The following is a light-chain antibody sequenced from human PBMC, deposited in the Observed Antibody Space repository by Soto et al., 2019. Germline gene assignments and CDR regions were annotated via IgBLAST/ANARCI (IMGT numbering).Light chain of an antibody. CDR3: QKYDERPPNLT. CDR1: QSVSTN. J-gene: IGKJ4*02. V-gene: IGKV3-15*01. CDR2: AAS. Sequence: EIVMTQSPATLSVSPGERATLSCRASQSVSTNLAWYQQKPGQAPRLLIYAASVRATGITARFSGSGSGTEFNLTISSLQSEDFAVYFCQKYDERPPNLTFGVGTKVEIK.